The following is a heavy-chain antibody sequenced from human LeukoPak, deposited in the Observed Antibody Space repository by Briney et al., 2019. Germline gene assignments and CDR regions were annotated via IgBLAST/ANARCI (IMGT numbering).Heavy chain of an antibody. Sequence: GGSLRLSCAASGFTFSDTWMTWVRQAPGKGLEWVGHIKSKVDGGTTDYTALVKGRFIISRDDSKMILSLQMNSLKTEDTAEYYRTTAPRYVPYFWGKGTLVAVSS. CDR2: IKSKVDGGTT. D-gene: IGHD3-9*01. CDR1: GFTFSDTW. CDR3: TTAPRYVPYF. J-gene: IGHJ4*02. V-gene: IGHV3-15*01.